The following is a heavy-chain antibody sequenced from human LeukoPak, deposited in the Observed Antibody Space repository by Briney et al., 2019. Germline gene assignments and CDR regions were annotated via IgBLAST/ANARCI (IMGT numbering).Heavy chain of an antibody. CDR1: GFTFSSYS. Sequence: GGSLRLSCAASGFTFSSYSMNWVRQAPGKGLEWVSSISSSSSYIYYADSVKGRFTISRDNAKNSLYLQMNSLRAEDTAVYYCARKYGSGRYHDYWGQGTLVTVSS. J-gene: IGHJ4*02. D-gene: IGHD3-10*01. CDR3: ARKYGSGRYHDY. V-gene: IGHV3-21*01. CDR2: ISSSSSYI.